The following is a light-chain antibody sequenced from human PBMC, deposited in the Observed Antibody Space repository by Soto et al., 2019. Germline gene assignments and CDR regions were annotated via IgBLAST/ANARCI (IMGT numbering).Light chain of an antibody. CDR2: TIS. J-gene: IGKJ4*01. CDR3: QQYYRYPPT. V-gene: IGKV1-5*03. CDR1: QSVSTA. Sequence: DIQMTQSPSSLSASVGDRVTIPCRASQSVSTALAWWQQKPGKAPNLLIYTISILKSGVPSRFSAGGSGTEFTLTVSSLQPDDSATYYCQQYYRYPPTFGGGTKVEIK.